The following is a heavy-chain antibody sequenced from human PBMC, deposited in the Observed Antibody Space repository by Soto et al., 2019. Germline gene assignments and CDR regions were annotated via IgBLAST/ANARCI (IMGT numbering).Heavy chain of an antibody. CDR1: GFTFDDYA. CDR3: AKDMGSPYSSGWYVSYFDY. J-gene: IGHJ4*02. V-gene: IGHV3-9*01. D-gene: IGHD6-19*01. CDR2: ISWNSGSI. Sequence: GGSLRLSCAASGFTFDDYAMNWVRQAPGKGLEWVSGISWNSGSIGYADSVKGRFTISRDNAKNSLYLQMNSLRAEDTALYYCAKDMGSPYSSGWYVSYFDYWGQGTLVTVSS.